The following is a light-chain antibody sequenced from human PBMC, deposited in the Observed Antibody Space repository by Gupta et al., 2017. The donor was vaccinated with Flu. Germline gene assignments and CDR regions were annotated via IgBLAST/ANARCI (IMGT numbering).Light chain of an antibody. J-gene: IGLJ3*02. CDR3: QVWDTASDHWL. CDR1: NIGSET. Sequence: SFILTQSPSVSVAPGQTASIACGGNNIGSETVHWYQQKPGQAPVWGLYDDDFRPSGIPERFSGSNSGNTAKLTIRRVEAGDEADDDCQVWDTASDHWLFGAGTTLTVV. CDR2: DDD. V-gene: IGLV3-21*02.